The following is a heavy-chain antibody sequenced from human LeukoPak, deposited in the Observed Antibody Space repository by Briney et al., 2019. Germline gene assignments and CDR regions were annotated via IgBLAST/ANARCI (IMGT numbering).Heavy chain of an antibody. CDR3: AGHDAGIAARPFDN. Sequence: SETLSLTCTVSGGSISTYYWSCIRRPPGKGLEWIAYIHASGPTNYNPSLKSRITISVDTSKNQFSLKLSSVTAADTAVYYCAGHDAGIAARPFDNWGQGTLVTVSS. V-gene: IGHV4-4*09. D-gene: IGHD6-6*01. CDR2: IHASGPT. J-gene: IGHJ4*02. CDR1: GGSISTYY.